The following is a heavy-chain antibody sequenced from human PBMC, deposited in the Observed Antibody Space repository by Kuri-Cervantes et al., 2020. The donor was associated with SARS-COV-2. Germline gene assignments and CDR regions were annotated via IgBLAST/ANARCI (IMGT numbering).Heavy chain of an antibody. D-gene: IGHD2-2*01. J-gene: IGHJ5*02. Sequence: GESLKISCEVSGFLFSDSAIHWVRQASGKGLEWVGRVRGKANNYATAYAVSVKGRFTISRDDSKNMAYLQMNSLRAEDTALYYCARDLSDSSTPPHDPWGQGTLVTVSS. CDR1: GFLFSDSA. CDR3: ARDLSDSSTPPHDP. V-gene: IGHV3-73*01. CDR2: VRGKANNYAT.